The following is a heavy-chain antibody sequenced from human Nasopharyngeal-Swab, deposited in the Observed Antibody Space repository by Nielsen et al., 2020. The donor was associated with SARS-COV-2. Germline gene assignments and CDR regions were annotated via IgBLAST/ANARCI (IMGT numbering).Heavy chain of an antibody. CDR2: IYPGDSET. CDR1: GYSFTNYW. V-gene: IGHV5-51*01. Sequence: GGSLRLSCKGSGYSFTNYWIGWVRQMPGKGLEWMGIIYPGDSETRYRPSFEGQVTISVDKSISTAYLQWSSLKASDTAMYYCARVQGYCTGGSCYSVFYYFATDVWGQGTTVTVSS. D-gene: IGHD2-15*01. CDR3: ARVQGYCTGGSCYSVFYYFATDV. J-gene: IGHJ6*02.